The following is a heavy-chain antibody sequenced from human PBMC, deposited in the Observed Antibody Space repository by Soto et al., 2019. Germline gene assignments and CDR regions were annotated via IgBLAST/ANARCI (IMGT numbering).Heavy chain of an antibody. V-gene: IGHV1-69*01. Sequence: GXSVKVSCKASGGSLRSYSIGWVRQAPGQGLEWMGGIIPIFDITNYAQKFQCRVTITADESTSTAYMELSSLGSNDTAVYYCARPDEGGYSSNHHYYYALDVWGQGTTVTVSS. CDR1: GGSLRSYS. CDR3: ARPDEGGYSSNHHYYYALDV. J-gene: IGHJ6*02. CDR2: IIPIFDIT. D-gene: IGHD3-22*01.